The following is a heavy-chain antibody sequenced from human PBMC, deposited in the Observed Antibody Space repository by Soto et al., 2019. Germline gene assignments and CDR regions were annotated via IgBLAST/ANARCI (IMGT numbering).Heavy chain of an antibody. CDR1: GFTFSNAW. Sequence: GGSLRLSCAASGFTFSNAWMNWVRQAPGKGLEWVGRIKSKTDGGTTDYAAPVKGRFTISRDDSKNTLYLQMNSLKTEDTAVYYCTTFNWNYGPYYYGMDVWGQGTTVTVSS. V-gene: IGHV3-15*07. CDR3: TTFNWNYGPYYYGMDV. J-gene: IGHJ6*02. CDR2: IKSKTDGGTT. D-gene: IGHD1-7*01.